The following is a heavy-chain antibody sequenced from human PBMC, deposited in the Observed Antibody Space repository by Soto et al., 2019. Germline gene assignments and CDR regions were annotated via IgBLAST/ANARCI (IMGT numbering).Heavy chain of an antibody. D-gene: IGHD6-6*01. CDR1: GFTFSSYG. CDR2: IWYDGSNK. V-gene: IGHV3-33*01. Sequence: GGSLRLSCAASGFTFSSYGMHWVRQAPGKGLEWVAVIWYDGSNKYYADSVKGRFTISRDNSKNTLYLQMNSLRAEDTAVYYCASSSSYYYYYYGMDVWGQGTTVTVSS. CDR3: ASSSSYYYYYYGMDV. J-gene: IGHJ6*02.